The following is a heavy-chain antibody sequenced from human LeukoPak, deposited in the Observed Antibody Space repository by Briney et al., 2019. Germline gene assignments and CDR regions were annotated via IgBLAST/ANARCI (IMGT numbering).Heavy chain of an antibody. CDR2: ISYDGSNK. CDR3: AKARIDFWSGPYYYGMDV. D-gene: IGHD3-3*01. V-gene: IGHV3-30-3*01. J-gene: IGHJ6*02. CDR1: GFTFSSYA. Sequence: PGGSLRLSCAASGFTFSSYAMHWVRQAPGKGLEWVAVISYDGSNKYYADSVKGRFTISRDNSKNTLYLQMNSLRAEDTAVYYCAKARIDFWSGPYYYGMDVWGQGTTVTVSS.